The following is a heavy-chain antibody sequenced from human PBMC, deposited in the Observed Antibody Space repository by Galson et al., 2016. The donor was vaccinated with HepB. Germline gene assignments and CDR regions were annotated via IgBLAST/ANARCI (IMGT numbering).Heavy chain of an antibody. CDR1: GFSFSNYA. CDR3: AKSIRGDDYYPFYYYSMDV. D-gene: IGHD3-10*01. Sequence: SLRLSCAGSGFSFSNYAMSWVRQAPGKGLEWVSAISATGGNTHYAESVKGRFTISRDNSRNTLYLEMTTLRAEDTAVYYCAKSIRGDDYYPFYYYSMDVWGQGTTVTVSS. V-gene: IGHV3-23*01. J-gene: IGHJ6*02. CDR2: ISATGGNT.